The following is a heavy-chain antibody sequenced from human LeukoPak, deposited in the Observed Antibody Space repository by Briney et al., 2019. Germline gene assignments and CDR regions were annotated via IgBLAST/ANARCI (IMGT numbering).Heavy chain of an antibody. D-gene: IGHD6-19*01. J-gene: IGHJ4*02. Sequence: GGSLRLSCAACGFTFISYAMHWLRQAPGKGLEWVAVVSYDGSNKYYADSVKGRFTISRDNSKNTLYLQMNSLRAEDTAVYYCARASFRSSGWYDPPFGYWGQGTLVTVSS. CDR2: VSYDGSNK. CDR3: ARASFRSSGWYDPPFGY. CDR1: GFTFISYA. V-gene: IGHV3-30*04.